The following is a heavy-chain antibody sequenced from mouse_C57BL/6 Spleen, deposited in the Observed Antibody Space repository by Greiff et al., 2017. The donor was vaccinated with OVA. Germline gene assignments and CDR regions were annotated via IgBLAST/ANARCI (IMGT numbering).Heavy chain of an antibody. V-gene: IGHV1-82*01. J-gene: IGHJ4*01. Sequence: QVQLKESGPELVKPGASVKISCKASGYAFSSSWMNWVKQRPGKGLEWIGRIYPGDGDTNYNGKFKGKATLTADKSSSTAYMQLSSLTSEDSAVYFCAREGYYGSGAMDYWGQGTSVTVSS. CDR1: GYAFSSSW. D-gene: IGHD1-1*01. CDR3: AREGYYGSGAMDY. CDR2: IYPGDGDT.